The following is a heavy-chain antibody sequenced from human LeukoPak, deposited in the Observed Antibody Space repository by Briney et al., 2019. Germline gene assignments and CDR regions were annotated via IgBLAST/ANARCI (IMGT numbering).Heavy chain of an antibody. CDR1: GGSFSGYY. D-gene: IGHD3-22*01. CDR3: ATGSGSSGYYAFDY. CDR2: INHSGST. V-gene: IGHV4-34*01. Sequence: SETLSLTCAVYGGSFSGYYWSWIRQPPGKGLEWIGEINHSGSTNYNPSLKSRVTISVGTSKNQFSLKLSSVTAADTAVYYCATGSGSSGYYAFDYWGQGTLVTVSS. J-gene: IGHJ4*02.